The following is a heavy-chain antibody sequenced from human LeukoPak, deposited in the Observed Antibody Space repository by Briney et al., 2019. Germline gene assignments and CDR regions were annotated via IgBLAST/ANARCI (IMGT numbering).Heavy chain of an antibody. D-gene: IGHD6-19*01. CDR2: ISSSSSYI. V-gene: IGHV3-21*01. Sequence: WGSLRLSCAASGFTFSSYSMNWVRQAPGKGLEWVSSISSSSSYIYYADSVKGRFTISRDNAKNSLYLQMNSLRAEDTAVYYCASSGWLPFDYWGQGTLVTVSS. CDR1: GFTFSSYS. CDR3: ASSGWLPFDY. J-gene: IGHJ4*02.